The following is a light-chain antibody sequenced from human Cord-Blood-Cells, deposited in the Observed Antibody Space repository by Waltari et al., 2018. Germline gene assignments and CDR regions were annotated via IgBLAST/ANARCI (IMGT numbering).Light chain of an antibody. V-gene: IGKV1-33*01. J-gene: IGKJ3*01. CDR1: QDISNY. CDR3: QQYDNLPSIA. CDR2: DAS. Sequence: DIQMTQSLSSLSASVGDRVTITCQASQDISNYLNWYHQKPGNAPKLLIYDASNLETGVPSRFSGSGSGTDFTFTISSLQPEDIATYYCQQYDNLPSIAFGPGTKVDIK.